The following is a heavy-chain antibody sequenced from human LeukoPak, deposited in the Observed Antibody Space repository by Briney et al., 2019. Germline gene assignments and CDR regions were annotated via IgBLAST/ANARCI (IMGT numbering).Heavy chain of an antibody. CDR1: GYTLTELS. V-gene: IGHV1-24*01. CDR3: ATDLKRGRAFDI. J-gene: IGHJ3*02. Sequence: ASVNVSCKVSGYTLTELSMHWVRQAPGKGLEWMGGFDPEDGETIYAQKFQGRVTMTEDTSTDTAYMELSSLRSEDTAVYYCATDLKRGRAFDIWGQGTMVTVSS. CDR2: FDPEDGET.